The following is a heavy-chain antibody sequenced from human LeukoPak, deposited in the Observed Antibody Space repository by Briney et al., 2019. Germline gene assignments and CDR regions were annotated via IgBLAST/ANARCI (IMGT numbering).Heavy chain of an antibody. D-gene: IGHD3-16*01. CDR2: INHSGST. V-gene: IGHV4-34*01. CDR3: ASLRGDPAGFDY. J-gene: IGHJ4*02. Sequence: PSETPSLTCAVYGGSFSGYYWSWIRQPPGKGLEWIGEINHSGSTNYNPSLKSRVTISVDTSKNQFSLKLSSVTAADTAVYYCASLRGDPAGFDYWGQGTLVTVSS. CDR1: GGSFSGYY.